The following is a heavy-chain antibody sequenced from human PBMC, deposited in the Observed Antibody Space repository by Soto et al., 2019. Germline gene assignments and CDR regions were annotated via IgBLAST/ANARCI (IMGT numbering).Heavy chain of an antibody. CDR2: IYYNGNT. V-gene: IGHV4-4*07. Sequence: SETLSLTCSVCGGSISSNYWSWIRLPAGKGLEWIGRIYYNGNTNYNPSLKSRVTMSVDTSKNQFSLNLSSVTAADTAMYYCARERAPEWLRYLDYWGLGTLVTVSS. CDR3: ARERAPEWLRYLDY. D-gene: IGHD5-12*01. CDR1: GGSISSNY. J-gene: IGHJ4*01.